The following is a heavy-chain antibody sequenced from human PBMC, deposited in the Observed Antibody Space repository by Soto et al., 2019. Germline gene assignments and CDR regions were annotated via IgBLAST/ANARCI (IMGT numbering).Heavy chain of an antibody. V-gene: IGHV1-69*02. CDR1: GGTFSSYT. D-gene: IGHD2-2*01. CDR3: ARVCSSTSCKAGNYYYYMDV. CDR2: IIPILGIA. Sequence: GASVKVSCKASGGTFSSYTISWVRQAPGQGLEWMGRIIPILGIANYAQKFQGRVTITADKSTSTAYMELSSLISEDTAVYYCARVCSSTSCKAGNYYYYMDVWGKGTTVTVSS. J-gene: IGHJ6*03.